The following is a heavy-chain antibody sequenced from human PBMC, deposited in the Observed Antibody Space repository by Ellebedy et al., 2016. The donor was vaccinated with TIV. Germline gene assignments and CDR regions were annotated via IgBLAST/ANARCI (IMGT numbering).Heavy chain of an antibody. CDR3: AKPPELWLIHTGLVS. CDR1: GFTFSDFG. CDR2: ISQSGGDT. J-gene: IGHJ4*02. D-gene: IGHD6-19*01. V-gene: IGHV3-23*01. Sequence: GESLKISCSASGFTFSDFGMSWFRQAPGKGLEWVSAISQSGGDTYYADSVKGRFTIPRDNSQSTLYLQMDSLRADDTAVYYCAKPPELWLIHTGLVSWGQGTLVTVSS.